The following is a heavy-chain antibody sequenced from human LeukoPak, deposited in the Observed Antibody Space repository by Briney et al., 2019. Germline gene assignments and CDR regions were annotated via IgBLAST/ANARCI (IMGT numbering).Heavy chain of an antibody. CDR1: GFTFSSYW. CDR3: ARGGYDFWSGYPFDY. Sequence: GGSLRLSCAASGFTFSSYWMSWVRQAPGKGLEWVANIRQDGSEKYYVDSVKGRFTISRDNAKNSLYLQMNSLRAKDTAVYYCARGGYDFWSGYPFDYWGQGTLVTVSS. CDR2: IRQDGSEK. D-gene: IGHD3-3*01. V-gene: IGHV3-7*01. J-gene: IGHJ4*02.